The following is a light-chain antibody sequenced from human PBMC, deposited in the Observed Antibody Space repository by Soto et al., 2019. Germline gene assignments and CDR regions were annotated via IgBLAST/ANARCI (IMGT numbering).Light chain of an antibody. CDR3: QQYAGSPWT. V-gene: IGKV3-20*01. Sequence: EIVLTQSPGTLSLSPGERATLSCRASQSVGSTYLAWYQQKPGQAPRLLIYGASNRATGIPGRFSGSGSGTDFTLTISRLEPEDFAVYYGQQYAGSPWTFGQGTKVEIK. CDR2: GAS. CDR1: QSVGSTY. J-gene: IGKJ1*01.